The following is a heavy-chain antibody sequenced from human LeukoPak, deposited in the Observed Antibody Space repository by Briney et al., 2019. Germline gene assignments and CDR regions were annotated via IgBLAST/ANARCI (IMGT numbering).Heavy chain of an antibody. CDR3: ARDSSGYYKLDY. Sequence: PSQTLSLTCTVSGGSITSGGCYWSWIRQHPGKGLEWIGYIYYTGSTYYNPSLKSRVTISVDTSENQFSLKLSSVTAADTAVYYCARDSSGYYKLDYWGQGTLVTVSS. V-gene: IGHV4-31*03. J-gene: IGHJ4*02. CDR2: IYYTGST. D-gene: IGHD3-22*01. CDR1: GGSITSGGCY.